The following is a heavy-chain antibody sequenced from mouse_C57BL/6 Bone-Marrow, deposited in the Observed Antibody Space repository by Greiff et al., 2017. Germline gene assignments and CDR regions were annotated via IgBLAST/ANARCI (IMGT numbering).Heavy chain of an antibody. CDR1: GFNIKDYY. CDR2: IDPEDGET. Sequence: EVQLQQSGAELVKPGASVKLSCTASGFNIKDYYIHWVKQRTEQGLEWIGRIDPEDGETKYAPKFQDKATITADTSSNTAYLHLSSLTSEDTAVYYSTRSLIYYGTNYWGQGTTLTVSS. CDR3: TRSLIYYGTNY. D-gene: IGHD1-1*01. V-gene: IGHV14-2*01. J-gene: IGHJ2*01.